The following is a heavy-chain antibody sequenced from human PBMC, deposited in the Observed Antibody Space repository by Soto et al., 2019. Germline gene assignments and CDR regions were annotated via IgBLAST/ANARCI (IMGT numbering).Heavy chain of an antibody. D-gene: IGHD2-21*02. CDR3: ARVGTAIAY. J-gene: IGHJ4*02. Sequence: QVQLVQSGAEVKKPGASVKVSCKTSGYTFTNFGLSWVRQAPGRGLEWMGWISAYNGNTNYAQNFQGRVTMTTHTSMLTAYLELRSLRSDDASVYYCARVGTAIAYWGQGARGTFSS. CDR1: GYTFTNFG. CDR2: ISAYNGNT. V-gene: IGHV1-18*01.